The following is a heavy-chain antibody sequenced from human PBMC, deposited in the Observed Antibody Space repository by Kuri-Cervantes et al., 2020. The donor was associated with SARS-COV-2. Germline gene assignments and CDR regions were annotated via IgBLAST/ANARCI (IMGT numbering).Heavy chain of an antibody. CDR1: GYTFTAYY. CDR2: IHPNDGAT. CDR3: ARSYFYDSSGYVMDY. Sequence: ASVKVSCKTSGYTFTAYYVHWVRQAPGQGLEWMGRIHPNDGATNSAQKFQGRVTMTWDTSISTAYMELSRLRSDDTAVYYCARSYFYDSSGYVMDYWGQGTLVTVSS. D-gene: IGHD3-22*01. V-gene: IGHV1-2*06. J-gene: IGHJ4*02.